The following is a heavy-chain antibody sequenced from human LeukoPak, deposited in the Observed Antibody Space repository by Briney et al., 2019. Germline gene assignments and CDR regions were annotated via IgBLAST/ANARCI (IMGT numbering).Heavy chain of an antibody. J-gene: IGHJ3*02. V-gene: IGHV3-9*03. CDR1: GFTFDDYG. D-gene: IGHD5-24*01. CDR3: AKGEMATTPFAFDI. Sequence: GGSLRLSCAASGFTFDDYGMHWVRQAPGKGLEWVSGISWNSGSIGYADSVKGRFTISRDNAKNSLYLQMNSLRAEDMALYYCAKGEMATTPFAFDIWGQGTMVTVSS. CDR2: ISWNSGSI.